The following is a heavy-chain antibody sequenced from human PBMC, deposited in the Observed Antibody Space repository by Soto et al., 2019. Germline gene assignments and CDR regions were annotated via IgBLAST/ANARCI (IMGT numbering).Heavy chain of an antibody. D-gene: IGHD2-15*01. J-gene: IGHJ6*02. V-gene: IGHV3-33*01. CDR3: ASEYCSGGSCYYYGMDV. Sequence: QVQLVESGGGVVQPGRSLRLSCAASGFTFSSYGMHWVRQAPGKGLEWVAVIWSDGMNKYYADPVKGRFTISRDNSKNTLYLQMNSLRAEDTAVYYWASEYCSGGSCYYYGMDVWGQGATVTVSS. CDR2: IWSDGMNK. CDR1: GFTFSSYG.